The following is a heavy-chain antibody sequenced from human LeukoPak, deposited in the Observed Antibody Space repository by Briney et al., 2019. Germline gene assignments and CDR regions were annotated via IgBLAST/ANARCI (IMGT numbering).Heavy chain of an antibody. CDR1: GFTFSSYN. CDR2: ITSSSSYI. Sequence: GGSLRLSCAASGFTFSSYNMNWVRQAPGKGPEWVSSITSSSSYIYYAESVKGRFTISRDNAKNSLYLQMDSLRVEDTAVYYCARDPYSGNYGPYYYYYMDVWGKGTTVTISS. J-gene: IGHJ6*03. CDR3: ARDPYSGNYGPYYYYYMDV. D-gene: IGHD1-26*01. V-gene: IGHV3-21*06.